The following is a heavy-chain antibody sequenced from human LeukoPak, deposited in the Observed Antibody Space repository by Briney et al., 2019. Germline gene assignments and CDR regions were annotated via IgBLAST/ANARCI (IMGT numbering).Heavy chain of an antibody. D-gene: IGHD5-18*01. Sequence: SETLSLTCTVSGGSISSYYWSWIRQPPGRGLEWIGYIYYSGSTNYNHSLKSRVTISVDTSKNQFSLGLTSVTAADTAVYFCARDGYSYGLGWFDPWGQGTLVTVSS. CDR3: ARDGYSYGLGWFDP. J-gene: IGHJ5*02. CDR2: IYYSGST. CDR1: GGSISSYY. V-gene: IGHV4-59*01.